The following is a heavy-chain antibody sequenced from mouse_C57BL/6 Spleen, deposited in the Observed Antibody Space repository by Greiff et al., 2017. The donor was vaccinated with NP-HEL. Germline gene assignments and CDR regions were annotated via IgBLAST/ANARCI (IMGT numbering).Heavy chain of an antibody. CDR1: GYTFTSYW. J-gene: IGHJ1*03. Sequence: QVQLKQPGAELVKPGASVKVSCKASGYTFTSYWMHWVKQRPGQGLEWIGRIHPSDSDTNYNQKFKGKATLTVDKSSSTAYMQLSSLTSEDSAVYYCAIDYYGSDWYFDVWGTGTTVTVSS. V-gene: IGHV1-74*01. CDR2: IHPSDSDT. CDR3: AIDYYGSDWYFDV. D-gene: IGHD1-1*01.